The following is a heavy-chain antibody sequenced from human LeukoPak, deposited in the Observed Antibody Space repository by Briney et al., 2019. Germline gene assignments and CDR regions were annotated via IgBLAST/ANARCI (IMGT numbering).Heavy chain of an antibody. J-gene: IGHJ4*02. CDR2: INHSGST. CDR1: GGSFSGYY. V-gene: IGHV4-34*01. Sequence: SETLSLTCAVYGGSFSGYYWSWIRQPPGKGLEWIGEINHSGSTNYNPSLKSRVTISVDTSKNQFSLRLTSVTAADTALYYCARDTIPPRNATEQKTGTYYWGQGTLVTVSS. D-gene: IGHD7-27*01. CDR3: ARDTIPPRNATEQKTGTYY.